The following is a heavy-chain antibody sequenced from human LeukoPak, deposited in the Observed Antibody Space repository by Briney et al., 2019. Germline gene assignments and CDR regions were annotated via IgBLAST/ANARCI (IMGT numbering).Heavy chain of an antibody. V-gene: IGHV4-59*08. Sequence: SETLSLTCTVSGGSISSYYWSWIRQPPGKGLEWIGYIYYSGSTNYNPSLKSRVTISVDTSKNQFSLKLSSVTAADTAVYYCARHGDGGNSVYYYYGMDVWGQGTTVTVSS. D-gene: IGHD4-23*01. CDR3: ARHGDGGNSVYYYYGMDV. CDR2: IYYSGST. J-gene: IGHJ6*02. CDR1: GGSISSYY.